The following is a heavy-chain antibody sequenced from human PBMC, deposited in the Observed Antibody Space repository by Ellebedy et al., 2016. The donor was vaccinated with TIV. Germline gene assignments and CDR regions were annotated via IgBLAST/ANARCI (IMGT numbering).Heavy chain of an antibody. V-gene: IGHV3-23*01. CDR3: AKGSSSGFNYDRVGFQY. Sequence: GESLKISCAASGFTFNNFAMHWIRQAPGKGLEWLSVISGGGDNTYNADSVKGRFTITRDNSKNTLFLQINRLTTEDTAVYYCAKGSSSGFNYDRVGFQYWGQGTLVTVSS. CDR2: ISGGGDNT. D-gene: IGHD3-22*01. J-gene: IGHJ4*02. CDR1: GFTFNNFA.